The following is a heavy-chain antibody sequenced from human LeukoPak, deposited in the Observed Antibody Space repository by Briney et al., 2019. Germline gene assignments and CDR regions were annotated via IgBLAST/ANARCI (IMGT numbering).Heavy chain of an antibody. CDR2: ISSSSSTI. V-gene: IGHV3-11*04. D-gene: IGHD2-15*01. CDR1: GFTFSDYY. Sequence: GGSLRLSCAASGFTFSDYYMSWIRQAPGKGLEWVSYISSSSSTIYYADSVKGRFTISRDNAKNSLYLQMNSLRAEDTAVYYCARDRQVVVAAPDYWGQGTLVTVSS. J-gene: IGHJ4*02. CDR3: ARDRQVVVAAPDY.